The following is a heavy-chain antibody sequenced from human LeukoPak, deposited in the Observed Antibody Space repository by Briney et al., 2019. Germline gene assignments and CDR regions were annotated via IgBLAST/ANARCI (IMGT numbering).Heavy chain of an antibody. J-gene: IGHJ4*02. CDR3: ARRAYYSGSFAGYYFDY. D-gene: IGHD1-26*01. CDR1: GGSISSYY. CDR2: IYTSGST. V-gene: IGHV4-4*09. Sequence: SETLSLTCTVSGGSISSYYWSWIRQPPGKGLEWIGYIYTSGSTNYNPSLKSRVTISVDTSKNQFSRKLSSVTAADTAVYYCARRAYYSGSFAGYYFDYWGQGTLVTVSS.